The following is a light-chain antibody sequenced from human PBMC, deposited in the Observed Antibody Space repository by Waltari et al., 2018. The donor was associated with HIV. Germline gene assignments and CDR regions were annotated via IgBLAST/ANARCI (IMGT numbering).Light chain of an antibody. CDR2: EVT. V-gene: IGLV2-8*01. Sequence: QSALTQPPSASGSPGQSVTISCTGTSTDVGGYNYVSWYQQHPGKAPKLMIYEVTKRPSGVPGRFSGSKSGNTASLTVSGLQAEDEADYYCSSYGNSNYLGFGGWTKLTVL. CDR3: SSYGNSNYLG. J-gene: IGLJ2*01. CDR1: STDVGGYNY.